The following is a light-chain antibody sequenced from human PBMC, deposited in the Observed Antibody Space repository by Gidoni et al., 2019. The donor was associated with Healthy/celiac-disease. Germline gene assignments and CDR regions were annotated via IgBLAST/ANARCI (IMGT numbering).Light chain of an antibody. CDR1: QRISSY. V-gene: IGKV1-39*01. Sequence: IQVTQSPSSLSASVGDRVTITCRASQRISSYLNCYQQKPGKAPTLLIYAASSLQSGVPSMFSGSGSWTDYTLTISSLQPEDFATYYCQQSYSTPVTFGPGTKVEIK. CDR3: QQSYSTPVT. CDR2: AAS. J-gene: IGKJ3*01.